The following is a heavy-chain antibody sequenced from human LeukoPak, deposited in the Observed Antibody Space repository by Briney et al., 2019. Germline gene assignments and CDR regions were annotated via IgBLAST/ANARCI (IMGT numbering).Heavy chain of an antibody. D-gene: IGHD3-10*01. CDR3: ARVPYYYGSGNEYWYFDL. J-gene: IGHJ2*01. Sequence: SETLSLTCTVSGGSFSSGSYYWSWIRQPPGKGLEWIGYIYYSGSTNYNSSLKSRVTISVDTSKNQFSLKLSSVTAADTAVYYCARVPYYYGSGNEYWYFDLWGRGTLVTVSS. V-gene: IGHV4-61*01. CDR1: GGSFSSGSYY. CDR2: IYYSGST.